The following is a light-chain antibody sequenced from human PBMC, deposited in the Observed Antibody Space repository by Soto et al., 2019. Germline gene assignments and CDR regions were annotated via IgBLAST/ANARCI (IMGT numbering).Light chain of an antibody. CDR1: QTVRNNY. J-gene: IGKJ2*01. CDR2: VAS. V-gene: IGKV3-20*01. CDR3: QQYDTSSTT. Sequence: EIVLTQSPDTLSLSPGERATLSCRASQTVRNNYVTWYQQKPGQAPRLLISVASSRATGIPDRFSASGSGTDFTLTISRVEAEDCAVYYCQQYDTSSTTFGQGTKLETK.